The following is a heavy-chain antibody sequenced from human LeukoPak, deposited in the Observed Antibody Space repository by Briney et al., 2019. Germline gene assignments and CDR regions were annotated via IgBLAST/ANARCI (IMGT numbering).Heavy chain of an antibody. CDR2: IWYDGSNK. CDR1: GFTFSSYA. V-gene: IGHV3-33*08. CDR3: ARSYGSGSYLWIFDY. J-gene: IGHJ4*02. Sequence: PGRSPRLSCAASGFTFSSYAMHWVRQAPGKGLEWVAIIWYDGSNKYYADSVKGRFTISRDNSKNTLFLQMNSLRAEDTAVYYCARSYGSGSYLWIFDYWGQGTLVTVSS. D-gene: IGHD3-10*01.